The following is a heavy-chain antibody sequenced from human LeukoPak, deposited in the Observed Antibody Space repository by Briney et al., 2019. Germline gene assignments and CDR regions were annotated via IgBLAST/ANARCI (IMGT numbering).Heavy chain of an antibody. CDR2: INPSGGST. J-gene: IGHJ4*02. V-gene: IGHV1-46*04. CDR1: GYTFTRYY. Sequence: ASVKVSCKESGYTFTRYYMHWVRQAPGQGLEGMGIINPSGGSTSYAQKLKGRVTRTRDMSTSTVYVELGSLRAEDTVVYYCAREWCTSLDYWGQGTLVTVSS. CDR3: AREWCTSLDY. D-gene: IGHD2-2*01.